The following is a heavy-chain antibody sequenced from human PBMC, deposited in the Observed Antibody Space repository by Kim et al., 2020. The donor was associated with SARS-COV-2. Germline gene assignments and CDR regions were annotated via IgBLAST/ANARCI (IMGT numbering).Heavy chain of an antibody. V-gene: IGHV3-74*01. J-gene: IGHJ6*02. CDR3: ARAKRLSGWYVTNYYYYGMDV. CDR2: INSDGSST. CDR1: GFTFSSYW. D-gene: IGHD6-19*01. Sequence: GGSLRLSCAASGFTFSSYWMHWVRQAPGKGLVWVSRINSDGSSTSYADSVKGRFTISRDNAKNTLYLQMNSLRAEDTAVYYCARAKRLSGWYVTNYYYYGMDVWGQGTTVTVSS.